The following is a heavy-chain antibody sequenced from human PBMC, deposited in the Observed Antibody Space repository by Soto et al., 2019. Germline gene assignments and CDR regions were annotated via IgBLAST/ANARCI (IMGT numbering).Heavy chain of an antibody. V-gene: IGHV3-21*01. CDR2: ISSSSSYI. D-gene: IGHD6-13*01. CDR1: GFTFSSYS. CDR3: ARATYHSSSWYTAGHYYGMDV. J-gene: IGHJ6*02. Sequence: PGGSLRLSCAASGFTFSSYSMNWVRQAPGKGLEWVSSISSSSSYIYYADSVKGRFTISRDNAKNSLYLQMNSLRAEDTAVYYCARATYHSSSWYTAGHYYGMDVWGQGTTVTVS.